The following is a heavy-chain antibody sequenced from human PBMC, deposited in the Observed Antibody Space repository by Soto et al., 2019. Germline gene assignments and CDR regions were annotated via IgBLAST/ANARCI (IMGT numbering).Heavy chain of an antibody. CDR2: ISYDGSNK. CDR3: AKDQQFNYYGSNWFDP. V-gene: IGHV3-30*18. J-gene: IGHJ5*02. D-gene: IGHD3-10*01. CDR1: GFTFSSYG. Sequence: LRLSCAASGFTFSSYGMHWVRHAPVKGLEWVAVISYDGSNKYYADSVKGRFTISRDNSKNTLYLQMNSLRAEDTAVYYCAKDQQFNYYGSNWFDPWGQGTLVTVSS.